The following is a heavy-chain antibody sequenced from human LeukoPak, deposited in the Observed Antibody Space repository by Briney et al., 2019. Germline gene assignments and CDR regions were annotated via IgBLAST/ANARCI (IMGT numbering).Heavy chain of an antibody. CDR3: ARGGSSSWYH. D-gene: IGHD6-13*01. CDR1: GGSISSHY. Sequence: KSSETLSLTCTVSGGSISSHYWSWIRQPPGKGLEWIGYIYYSGSTNYNPSLKSRVTISVDTSKNQFSLKLSSVTAADTAVYYCARGGSSSWYHWGQGTLVTVSS. V-gene: IGHV4-59*11. CDR2: IYYSGST. J-gene: IGHJ4*02.